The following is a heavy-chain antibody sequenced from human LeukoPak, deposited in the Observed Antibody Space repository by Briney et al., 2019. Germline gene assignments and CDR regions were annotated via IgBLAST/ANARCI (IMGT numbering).Heavy chain of an antibody. Sequence: GGSLRLSCSASGFTFNRFYLHWVRQAPGKGLEFVSHISSNGATTYYADSVKGRFTISRDNSKNTLYLQMSSLRADDTAVYYCVKDRSIAAPNNDSFDSWSQGALVTVSS. V-gene: IGHV3-64D*06. CDR1: GFTFNRFY. J-gene: IGHJ4*02. CDR2: ISSNGATT. CDR3: VKDRSIAAPNNDSFDS. D-gene: IGHD6-6*01.